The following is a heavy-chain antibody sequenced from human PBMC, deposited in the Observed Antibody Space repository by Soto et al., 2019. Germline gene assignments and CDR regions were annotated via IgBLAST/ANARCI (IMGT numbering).Heavy chain of an antibody. CDR3: ARGSSIAVAGTHYGMDV. CDR2: INHSGST. V-gene: IGHV4-34*01. Sequence: QVQLQQWGAGLLKPSETLSLTCAVYGGSFSGYYWSWIRQPPGKGLEWIGEINHSGSTNYNPSLKSRVTISVDTSKNQFSLKLSSVTAADTAVYYCARGSSIAVAGTHYGMDVWGQGTTVTVSS. D-gene: IGHD6-19*01. CDR1: GGSFSGYY. J-gene: IGHJ6*02.